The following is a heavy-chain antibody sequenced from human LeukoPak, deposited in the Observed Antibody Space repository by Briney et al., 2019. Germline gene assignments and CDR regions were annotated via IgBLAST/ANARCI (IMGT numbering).Heavy chain of an antibody. CDR1: GDSTNIYY. CDR2: IYFSGTT. V-gene: IGHV4-4*07. D-gene: IGHD3-10*01. CDR3: ALLGSSALDY. J-gene: IGHJ4*02. Sequence: PSETLSLTCTVSGDSTNIYYYNWIRQPAGKGLEWIGRIYFSGTTSYNPSLKSRVTMSVDTSKSQFSLNLRSVTAADTALYFCALLGSSALDYWGRGILVTVSS.